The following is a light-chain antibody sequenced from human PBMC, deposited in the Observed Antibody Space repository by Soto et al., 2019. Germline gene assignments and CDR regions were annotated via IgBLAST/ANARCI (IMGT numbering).Light chain of an antibody. Sequence: DIQMTQSPSSVSASVGDRVTITCRASQGVSSWVAWYQQKPGKAPKLLIYAASTWPGGVPSRFSGSGSGTDFTLTISSLQPEDFATYYCQQSNTFPPTFGQGTNLDIK. CDR2: AAS. J-gene: IGKJ1*01. V-gene: IGKV1-12*01. CDR1: QGVSSW. CDR3: QQSNTFPPT.